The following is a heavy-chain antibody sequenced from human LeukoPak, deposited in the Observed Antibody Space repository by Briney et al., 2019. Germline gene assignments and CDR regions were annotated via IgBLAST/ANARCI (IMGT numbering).Heavy chain of an antibody. CDR2: ISGRDGST. J-gene: IGHJ4*02. V-gene: IGHV3-23*01. CDR1: GFTFNTYA. D-gene: IGHD6-13*01. CDR3: AKSIRPIDSNSWYFHFDY. Sequence: PGGSLRLSCAASGFTFNTYAMSWVRQASGKGLEWVSAISGRDGSTYYADSVKGRFTISRDNSKNTLYLQMNSLRAEDTAIYYCAKSIRPIDSNSWYFHFDYWGQGTLDTVSS.